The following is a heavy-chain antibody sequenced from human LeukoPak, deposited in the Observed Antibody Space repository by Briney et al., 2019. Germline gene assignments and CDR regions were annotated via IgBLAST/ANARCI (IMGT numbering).Heavy chain of an antibody. J-gene: IGHJ5*02. CDR3: VKLGEDYYGSGSYYNP. CDR2: ISSNGGST. V-gene: IGHV3-64D*06. Sequence: GGSLRLSCSASGFTFSSYAMHWVRQAPGKGLGYVSAISSNGGSTYYADSVKGRFTISRDNSKNTLYLQMSSLRAEDTAVYYCVKLGEDYYGSGSYYNPWGQGTLVTVSS. CDR1: GFTFSSYA. D-gene: IGHD3-10*01.